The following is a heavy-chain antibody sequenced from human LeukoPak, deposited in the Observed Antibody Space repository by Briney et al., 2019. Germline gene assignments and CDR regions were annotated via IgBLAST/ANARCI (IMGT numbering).Heavy chain of an antibody. J-gene: IGHJ4*02. V-gene: IGHV3-53*01. Sequence: GGSLRLSCAASGFSVTNNYMSWVRQAPGKGLEWVSVFYVGGATYYADSVKGRFTISRDNSENTLYLQMNSLRAEDTAVYYCARGDGYNFFDCWGQGTLVTVSS. D-gene: IGHD5-24*01. CDR2: FYVGGAT. CDR1: GFSVTNNY. CDR3: ARGDGYNFFDC.